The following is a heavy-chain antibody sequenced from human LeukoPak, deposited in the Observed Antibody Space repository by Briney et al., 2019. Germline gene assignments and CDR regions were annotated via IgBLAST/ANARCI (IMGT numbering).Heavy chain of an antibody. Sequence: GGSLRLSCAASGFTFSNHGMNWVRQAPGKGLEWVSAISGSDGTTYYADSVKGWFTISRDNSKYTLSLQMNSLRAEDTAVYYCAKVDNWKYGHHDYWGQGTLVTVSS. CDR3: AKVDNWKYGHHDY. J-gene: IGHJ4*02. CDR1: GFTFSNHG. V-gene: IGHV3-23*01. CDR2: ISGSDGTT. D-gene: IGHD1-1*01.